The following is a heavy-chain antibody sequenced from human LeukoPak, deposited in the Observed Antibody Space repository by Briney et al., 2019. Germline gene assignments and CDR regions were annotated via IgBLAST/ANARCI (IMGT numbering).Heavy chain of an antibody. CDR2: IYHSGST. CDR1: GYSISSGYY. J-gene: IGHJ6*03. Sequence: KASETLSLTCTVSGYSISSGYYWGWIRQPPGKGLEWIGSIYHSGSTYYNPSLKSRVTISVDTSKNQFSLKLSSVTAADTAVYYCARGRTIFGVVTLYYYYMDVWGKGTTVTVSS. V-gene: IGHV4-38-2*02. CDR3: ARGRTIFGVVTLYYYYMDV. D-gene: IGHD3-3*01.